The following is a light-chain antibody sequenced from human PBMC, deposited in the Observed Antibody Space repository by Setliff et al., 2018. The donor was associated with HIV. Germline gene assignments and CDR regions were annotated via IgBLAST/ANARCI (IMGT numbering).Light chain of an antibody. V-gene: IGLV2-23*01. CDR1: SNDVGRYDL. CDR2: QAT. Sequence: QSALTQPASVSGSPGQSITISCTGTSNDVGRYDLVSWYQQHPARAPKLIIYQATRRPSGVSNRFSGSKSGNVASLTISGLQAEDEADYYCFSNTGSNTFVFGTGTK. J-gene: IGLJ1*01. CDR3: FSNTGSNTFV.